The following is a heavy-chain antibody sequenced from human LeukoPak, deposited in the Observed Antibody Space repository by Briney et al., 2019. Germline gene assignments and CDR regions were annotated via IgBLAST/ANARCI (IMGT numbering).Heavy chain of an antibody. Sequence: GGSLRPSCAASGFTFSGYSMNWVRQAPGKGLEWVSSITSSSSYIYYADSVKGRFTISRDNAKNSLYLQMNSLRAEDTAVYYRARDLRDYYGSGSYYESWGQGTLVTVSS. CDR3: ARDLRDYYGSGSYYES. CDR1: GFTFSGYS. V-gene: IGHV3-21*01. J-gene: IGHJ5*02. CDR2: ITSSSSYI. D-gene: IGHD3-10*01.